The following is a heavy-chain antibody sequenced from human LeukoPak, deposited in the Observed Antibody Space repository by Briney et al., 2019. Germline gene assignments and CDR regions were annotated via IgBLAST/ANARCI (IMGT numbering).Heavy chain of an antibody. CDR2: IKQDGSEK. CDR3: AKAHIDYYGSGSYSLFDY. D-gene: IGHD3-10*01. CDR1: GFTFSSYW. V-gene: IGHV3-7*03. J-gene: IGHJ4*02. Sequence: GGSLRLSCSASGFTFSSYWMSWVRQAPGKGLEWVANIKQDGSEKYYVDSVKGRFTISRDNAKNSLYLQMNSLRAEDTALYYCAKAHIDYYGSGSYSLFDYWGQGTLVTVSS.